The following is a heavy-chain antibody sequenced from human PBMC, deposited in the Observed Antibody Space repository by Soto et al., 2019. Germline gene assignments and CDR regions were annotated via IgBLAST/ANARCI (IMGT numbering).Heavy chain of an antibody. CDR3: ARAPGAVNSYAGVDV. CDR2: ISDGGSYT. V-gene: IGHV3-11*05. CDR1: GFIFSDYY. D-gene: IGHD6-19*01. J-gene: IGHJ6*02. Sequence: PGGSLRLSCVASGFIFSDYYMARIRRAPGKGLEWVSYISDGGSYTNHGNSVRGRVSVSRDDARNSLYLQINNLRVEDTGVYYCARAPGAVNSYAGVDVWGQGTTVTVSS.